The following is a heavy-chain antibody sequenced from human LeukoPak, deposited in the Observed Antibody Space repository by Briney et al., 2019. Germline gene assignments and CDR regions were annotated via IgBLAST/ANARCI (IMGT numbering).Heavy chain of an antibody. J-gene: IGHJ6*02. Sequence: ASVKVSCKASGYTFTGYYMHWVRQAPGQGLEWMGWINPNSGGTNYAQKFQGWVTMTRDTSISTAYMELSRLRSDDTAVYYCARDRMLDSSGWSDYYYYAMDVWGQGTTVTVSS. CDR1: GYTFTGYY. CDR2: INPNSGGT. D-gene: IGHD6-19*01. CDR3: ARDRMLDSSGWSDYYYYAMDV. V-gene: IGHV1-2*04.